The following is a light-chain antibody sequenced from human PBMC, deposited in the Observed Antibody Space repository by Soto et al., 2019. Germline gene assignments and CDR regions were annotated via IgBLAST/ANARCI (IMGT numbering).Light chain of an antibody. J-gene: IGLJ2*01. CDR3: SSYTSSSPHVV. Sequence: QYALTQPASVSGSPGQSITISCTGTSSDVGGYNYVSWYQQHPGKAPKLMIYEVSNRPSGVSNRFSGSKSDNTASLTISGLQAEDEADYYCSSYTSSSPHVVFGGGTKVTVL. V-gene: IGLV2-14*01. CDR2: EVS. CDR1: SSDVGGYNY.